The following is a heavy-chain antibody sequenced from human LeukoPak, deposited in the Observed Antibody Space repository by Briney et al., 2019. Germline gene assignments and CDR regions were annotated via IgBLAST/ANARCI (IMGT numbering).Heavy chain of an antibody. CDR3: ANGIPQDTLKYCSSTSCYDQGPDY. Sequence: PGGSLRLSCAASGFTFSSYGMHWVRQAPGKGLEWVAFIRYDGSNKYYADSVKGRFTISRDNSKNTLYLKMNSLRAEDTAVYYCANGIPQDTLKYCSSTSCYDQGPDYWGQGTLVTVSS. CDR2: IRYDGSNK. V-gene: IGHV3-30*02. J-gene: IGHJ4*02. CDR1: GFTFSSYG. D-gene: IGHD2-2*01.